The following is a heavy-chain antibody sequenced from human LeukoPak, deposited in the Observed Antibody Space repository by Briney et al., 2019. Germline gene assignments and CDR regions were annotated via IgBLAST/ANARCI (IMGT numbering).Heavy chain of an antibody. V-gene: IGHV1-8*01. D-gene: IGHD5-24*01. CDR1: GYTFTSYV. CDR3: ARDSLQQMGLFDP. CDR2: MNPNSGST. J-gene: IGHJ5*02. Sequence: GASVKVSCKASGYTFTSYVIKWVRQATGHGLEWMGWMNPNSGSTGYARQFQGRVTMTRNTSISTAYMEESRVRCGETAVYYCARDSLQQMGLFDPWGQGTLVTVSS.